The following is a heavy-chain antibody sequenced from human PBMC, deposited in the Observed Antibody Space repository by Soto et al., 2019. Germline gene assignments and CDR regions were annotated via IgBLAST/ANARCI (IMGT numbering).Heavy chain of an antibody. J-gene: IGHJ4*02. Sequence: SETLSLTCAVYGGSFSGYYWSWIRQSPGKGLEHIGHLHYNGFAEYSPSLRSRVSISMDTSKNQFSLKLSSVTAADTAIYYCARSGHIFAGVFWGQGILVTVSS. D-gene: IGHD3-16*01. CDR3: ARSGHIFAGVF. CDR2: LHYNGFA. CDR1: GGSFSGYY. V-gene: IGHV4-34*11.